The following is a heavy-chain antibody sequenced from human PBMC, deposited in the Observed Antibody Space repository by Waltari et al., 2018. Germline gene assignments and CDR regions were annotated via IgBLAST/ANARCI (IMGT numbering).Heavy chain of an antibody. V-gene: IGHV1-46*01. CDR1: GYTFTSYY. J-gene: IGHJ3*02. CDR2: INPSGGST. CDR3: ARDRAVLLCFGELSSHDAFDI. D-gene: IGHD3-10*01. Sequence: QVQLVQSGAEVKKPGASVKVSCKASGYTFTSYYMHWVRQAPGQGLEWMGIINPSGGSTSYAQKFQGRVTMTRDTSTSTVYMELSSLRSEDTAVYYCARDRAVLLCFGELSSHDAFDIWGQGTMVTVSS.